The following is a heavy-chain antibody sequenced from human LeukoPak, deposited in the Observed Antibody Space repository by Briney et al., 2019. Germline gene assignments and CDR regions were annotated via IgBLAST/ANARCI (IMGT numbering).Heavy chain of an antibody. D-gene: IGHD3-22*01. CDR3: ATVVITPLNWFDP. V-gene: IGHV4-39*07. J-gene: IGHJ5*02. CDR1: GGSISSSTYY. CDR2: IYYSGST. Sequence: KTSETLSLTCTVSGGSISSSTYYWGWIRQPPGKGLEWIGSIYYSGSTYYNPSLKSRVTISVDTSKNQFSLKLSSVTAADTAVYYCATVVITPLNWFDPWGQGTLVTVSS.